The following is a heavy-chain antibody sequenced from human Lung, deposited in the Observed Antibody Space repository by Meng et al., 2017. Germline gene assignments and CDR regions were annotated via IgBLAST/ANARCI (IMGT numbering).Heavy chain of an antibody. CDR2: VYHSGST. D-gene: IGHD3-22*01. Sequence: QVQLPESGPGPVKPSGTLAPPCPVSVGSINSNNWWSWVRQTPGRGLEWIGEVYHSGSTNYNPSLKSRVIISVNNSKNQFSLKLTSVTAADTAVYYCARDDSGYADFDSWGQGTLVTVSS. CDR3: ARDDSGYADFDS. CDR1: VGSINSNNW. J-gene: IGHJ4*02. V-gene: IGHV4-4*02.